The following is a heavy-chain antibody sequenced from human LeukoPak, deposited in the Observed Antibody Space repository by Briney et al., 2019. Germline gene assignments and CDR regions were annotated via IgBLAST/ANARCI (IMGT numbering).Heavy chain of an antibody. J-gene: IGHJ4*02. V-gene: IGHV4-31*03. CDR1: GGSISTGGYY. CDR2: IYYSGST. CDR3: ARARPGNDGGNFDY. Sequence: SETLSLTCTVSGGSISTGGYYWSWIRQHPGKGLEWIGNIYYSGSTYYSPSLKSRVTMSVDTSKNQFSLTLISVTAADTAVYYCARARPGNDGGNFDYWGQGTLVTVSS. D-gene: IGHD1-1*01.